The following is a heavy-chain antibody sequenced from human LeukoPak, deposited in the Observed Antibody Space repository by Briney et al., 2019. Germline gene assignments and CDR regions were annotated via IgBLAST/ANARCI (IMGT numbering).Heavy chain of an antibody. CDR1: GYTFTSYD. V-gene: IGHV1-8*01. J-gene: IGHJ3*02. CDR2: MNPNSGNT. Sequence: ASVKVSCKASGYTFTSYDINWVRQATGQGLEWMGWMNPNSGNTGYAQRFQGRVTMTRNTSISTAYMELSSLRSEDTAVYYCARGRFLEWLLDAFDIWGQGTMVTVSS. D-gene: IGHD3-3*01. CDR3: ARGRFLEWLLDAFDI.